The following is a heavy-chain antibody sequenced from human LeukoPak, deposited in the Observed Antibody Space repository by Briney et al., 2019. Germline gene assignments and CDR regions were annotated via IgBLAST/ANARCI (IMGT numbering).Heavy chain of an antibody. V-gene: IGHV3-7*01. J-gene: IGHJ4*02. Sequence: PGGSLRLSCAASGFSFSNFAMSWVRQAPGKGLEWVANIKQDGSEKYYVDSVKGRFTISRDNAKNSLYLQMNSLRAEDTAVYYCAREDLIRNFDYWGQGTLVTVSS. D-gene: IGHD3-16*01. CDR2: IKQDGSEK. CDR1: GFSFSNFA. CDR3: AREDLIRNFDY.